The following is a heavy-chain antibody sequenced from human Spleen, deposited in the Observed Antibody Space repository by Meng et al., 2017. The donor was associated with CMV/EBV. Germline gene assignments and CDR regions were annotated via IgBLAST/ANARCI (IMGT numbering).Heavy chain of an antibody. D-gene: IGHD5/OR15-5a*01. CDR3: ARGGLGYFDY. CDR2: IYYSGST. J-gene: IGHJ4*02. V-gene: IGHV4-59*01. CDR1: GGSMSTYH. Sequence: SETLSLTCTVSGGSMSTYHWSWIRQPPGKGLEWIGYIYYSGSTNHNPSLKSRVTISLDTSKNQFSLKLSSVTAADTAVYYCARGGLGYFDYWGQGTLVTVSS.